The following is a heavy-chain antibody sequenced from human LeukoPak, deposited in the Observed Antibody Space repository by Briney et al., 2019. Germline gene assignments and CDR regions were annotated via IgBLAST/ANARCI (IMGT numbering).Heavy chain of an antibody. Sequence: GGSLTLSCAASGFTFSSYAMSWVRQAPGKGLEWVSAISGSGGSTYYADSVKGRFTISRDNSKTTLYLQMNSLSAEDTAVYYCEKDSSLGAYYYSYGMDVWGQGATVTVAS. CDR1: GFTFSSYA. D-gene: IGHD1-26*01. CDR2: ISGSGGST. V-gene: IGHV3-23*01. CDR3: EKDSSLGAYYYSYGMDV. J-gene: IGHJ6*02.